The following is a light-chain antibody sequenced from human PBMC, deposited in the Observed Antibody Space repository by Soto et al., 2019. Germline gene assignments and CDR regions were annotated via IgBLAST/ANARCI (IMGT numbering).Light chain of an antibody. J-gene: IGKJ5*01. CDR2: GAS. CDR1: QSVTSRY. V-gene: IGKV3-11*01. CDR3: QQRSNWPP. Sequence: IVLTQSPGTLSLSPGERATLSCRASQSVTSRYLAWYQQKPGQAPRLLIFGASIRATGIPARFSGSGSGTDFTLTISSLEPEDFAVYYCQQRSNWPPFGQGTRLEIK.